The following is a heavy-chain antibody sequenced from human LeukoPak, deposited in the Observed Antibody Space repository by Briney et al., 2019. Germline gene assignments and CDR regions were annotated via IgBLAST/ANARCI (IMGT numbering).Heavy chain of an antibody. V-gene: IGHV3-30*04. CDR1: GFTFSLYT. J-gene: IGHJ4*02. D-gene: IGHD2-21*02. CDR3: ARDVGGGDTFDY. CDR2: ISYDGSDK. Sequence: GGSLRLSCVASGFTFSLYTMHWVRQAPGKGLEWVAVISYDGSDKYYADSVKGRFTISRDNSKSTLFLQMNSLRAEDTAVYFCARDVGGGDTFDYWGQGTLVTVSS.